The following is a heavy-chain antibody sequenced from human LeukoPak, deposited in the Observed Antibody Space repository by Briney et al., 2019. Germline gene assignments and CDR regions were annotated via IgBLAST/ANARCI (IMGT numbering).Heavy chain of an antibody. Sequence: SQTLSLTCTVSGGSINSGGYYWSWSRQPPEKGLEWIGYISYSGSTYYNPSLKSRLTISLDTSKTQFSLRLSSVSAADTGVYFCAVGPHHYFDSWGQGTLVTVSS. CDR2: ISYSGST. CDR1: GGSINSGGYY. V-gene: IGHV4-31*03. CDR3: AVGPHHYFDS. J-gene: IGHJ4*02.